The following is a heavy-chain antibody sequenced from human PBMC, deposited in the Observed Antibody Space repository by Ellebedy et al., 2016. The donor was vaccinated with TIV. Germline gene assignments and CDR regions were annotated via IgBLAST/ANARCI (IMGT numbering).Heavy chain of an antibody. D-gene: IGHD3-16*01. CDR1: GYTFTNYW. Sequence: GESLKISCKASGYTFTNYWIGWVRQMPGKGLEWMGSFYPGDADTTYSPSFQGQVTISADKSISTAYLQWSSLKASDTAMYYCARLGVSQGMDVWGQGTPVTVSS. CDR2: FYPGDADT. J-gene: IGHJ6*02. V-gene: IGHV5-51*01. CDR3: ARLGVSQGMDV.